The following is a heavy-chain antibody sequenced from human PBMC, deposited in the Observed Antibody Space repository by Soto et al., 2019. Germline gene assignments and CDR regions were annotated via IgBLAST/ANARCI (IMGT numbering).Heavy chain of an antibody. Sequence: SGPTLVNPTQTLTLTCTFSGFSLSTSGMCVSWIRQPPGKALEWLARIDWDDDKYYSTSLKTRLSISKDTSKNQVVLRMTNMDPVDTATYYCARTIVSSDYYGVDVWGQGTTVTVS. CDR2: IDWDDDK. V-gene: IGHV2-70*11. CDR3: ARTIVSSDYYGVDV. J-gene: IGHJ6*02. CDR1: GFSLSTSGMC. D-gene: IGHD4-4*01.